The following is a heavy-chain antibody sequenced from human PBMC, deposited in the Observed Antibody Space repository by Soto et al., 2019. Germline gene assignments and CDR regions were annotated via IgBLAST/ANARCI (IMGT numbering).Heavy chain of an antibody. D-gene: IGHD2-2*01. CDR2: ISGSGGST. V-gene: IGHV3-23*01. Sequence: PGGSLRLSCAASEFHFSIPAMTWGRQAPGNGLEWVSSISGSGGSTYYADSVKGRFTISRDNSKNTLYLQMNSLRAEDAAVYSCAKAGYCVSTSCYFPFDYWGQGTLVTVSS. CDR1: EFHFSIPA. J-gene: IGHJ4*02. CDR3: AKAGYCVSTSCYFPFDY.